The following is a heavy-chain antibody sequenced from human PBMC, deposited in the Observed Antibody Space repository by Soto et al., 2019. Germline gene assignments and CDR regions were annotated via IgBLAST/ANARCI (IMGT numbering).Heavy chain of an antibody. J-gene: IGHJ4*02. CDR2: MNPNSGNT. D-gene: IGHD3-10*01. V-gene: IGHV1-8*01. CDR1: GYTFTSYD. Sequence: GASVKVSCKASGYTFTSYDINWVRQATGQGLEWMGWMNPNSGNTGYAQKFQGRVTMTRNTSISTAYMELSSLRSDDTAVYYCARDRVGTMVRGVTFDYWGQGTLVTVSS. CDR3: ARDRVGTMVRGVTFDY.